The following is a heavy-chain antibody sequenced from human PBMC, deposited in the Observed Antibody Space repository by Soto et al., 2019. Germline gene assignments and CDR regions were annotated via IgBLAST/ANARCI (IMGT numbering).Heavy chain of an antibody. J-gene: IGHJ4*02. Sequence: QVQLQQWGAGLLKPSETLSLTCAVYGGSFSGYYWSWIRQPQEKVLEWLGEINHTGSTKYNPSLKSRVTIAVDTSKNQFSLNLSSVTAADTAVYYCARGPEICSSTSCHRGVFDYWGQGTLVTVSP. V-gene: IGHV4-34*01. CDR3: ARGPEICSSTSCHRGVFDY. CDR1: GGSFSGYY. D-gene: IGHD2-2*01. CDR2: INHTGST.